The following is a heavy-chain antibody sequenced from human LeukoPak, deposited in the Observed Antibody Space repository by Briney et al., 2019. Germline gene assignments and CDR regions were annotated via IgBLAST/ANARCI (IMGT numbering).Heavy chain of an antibody. V-gene: IGHV3-7*01. CDR1: GFSFNSDW. Sequence: GGSLRLSCAASGFSFNSDWMDWVRQAPGKGLEWVANIKHDESEKNYLDSVKGRFTISRDNAQNSLYPQMNGPRVEDTAVYYCARTTGDFAYWGQGTLVTVSS. D-gene: IGHD7-27*01. CDR3: ARTTGDFAY. J-gene: IGHJ4*02. CDR2: IKHDESEK.